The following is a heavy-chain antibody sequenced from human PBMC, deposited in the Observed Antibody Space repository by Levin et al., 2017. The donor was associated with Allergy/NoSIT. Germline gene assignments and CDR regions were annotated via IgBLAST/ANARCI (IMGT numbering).Heavy chain of an antibody. V-gene: IGHV4-4*02. Sequence: ASETLSLTCAVSGGSISSSNWWSWVRQPPGKGLEWIGEIYHSGSTNYNPSLKSRVTISVDKSKNQFSLKLSSVTAADTAVYYCARGSITMVRGVMLYYDYYMDVWGKGTTVTVSS. D-gene: IGHD3-10*01. J-gene: IGHJ6*03. CDR3: ARGSITMVRGVMLYYDYYMDV. CDR2: IYHSGST. CDR1: GGSISSSNW.